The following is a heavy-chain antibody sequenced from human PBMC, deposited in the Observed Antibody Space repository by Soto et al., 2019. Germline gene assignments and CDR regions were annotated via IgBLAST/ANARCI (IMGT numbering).Heavy chain of an antibody. Sequence: QVQLVQSGAEVKKPGASVKVSCKASGYTFTGYYMHWVRQAPGQGLEWMGWINPNSGGTNYAQKFQGWVTMTRHTSIRTAYMELSRLRSDDTAVYYCARDLEKLAAAGTGGWFDRWGQGTLVTVSS. CDR2: INPNSGGT. CDR1: GYTFTGYY. V-gene: IGHV1-2*04. CDR3: ARDLEKLAAAGTGGWFDR. D-gene: IGHD6-13*01. J-gene: IGHJ5*02.